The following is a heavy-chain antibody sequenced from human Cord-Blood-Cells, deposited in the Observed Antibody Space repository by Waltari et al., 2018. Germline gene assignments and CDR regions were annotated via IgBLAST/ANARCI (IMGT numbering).Heavy chain of an antibody. CDR2: INAGNGNT. Sequence: QVQLVQSGAEVKKPGASVKVSCKASGYTFTSYAMHWVRQAPGQRLEWMGWINAGNGNTKYSQKFQGRVTSTRDTSAGTAYMELSSLRSEDTAVYYCARDGLSGGSGSYYYYYYMDVWGKGTTVTVSS. CDR1: GYTFTSYA. V-gene: IGHV1-3*01. D-gene: IGHD3-10*01. J-gene: IGHJ6*03. CDR3: ARDGLSGGSGSYYYYYYMDV.